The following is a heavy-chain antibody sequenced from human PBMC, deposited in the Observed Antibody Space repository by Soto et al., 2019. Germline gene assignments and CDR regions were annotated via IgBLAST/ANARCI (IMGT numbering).Heavy chain of an antibody. CDR1: GFTFSSYA. CDR3: AKAPHPWEVSGWYRLDFDY. V-gene: IGHV3-23*01. Sequence: EVQLLESGGGLVQPGGSLRLSCAASGFTFSSYAMSWVRQAPGKGLEWVSAISGSGGSTYYADSVKGRFTISRDNSKNTLYLQMNSLRAEDTAVYYCAKAPHPWEVSGWYRLDFDYWGQGTLVTVSS. CDR2: ISGSGGST. D-gene: IGHD6-19*01. J-gene: IGHJ4*02.